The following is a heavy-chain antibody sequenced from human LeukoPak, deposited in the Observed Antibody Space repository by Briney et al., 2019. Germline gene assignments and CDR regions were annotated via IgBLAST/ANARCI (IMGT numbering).Heavy chain of an antibody. CDR1: GFTPSSYP. V-gene: IGHV3-30-3*01. CDR2: LAYDGSIT. D-gene: IGHD3-16*01. CDR3: ARDFLRGSPDFFDY. Sequence: PGGSLRLSCAASGFTPSSYPMHWFRQAPGKGLNWLPVLAYDGSITLYTDSVEGRFTISRDSSKNTLYLQMNSLRTEDTAVYYCARDFLRGSPDFFDYWGQGTLVTVSS. J-gene: IGHJ4*02.